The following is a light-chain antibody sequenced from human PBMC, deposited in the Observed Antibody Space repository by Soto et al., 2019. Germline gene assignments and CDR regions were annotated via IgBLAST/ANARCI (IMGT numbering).Light chain of an antibody. CDR3: QKSDSAPLT. CDR1: QVISNY. CDR2: AAS. Sequence: DIQMTQSPSSLSAPVGDRVTITCRASQVISNYLAWYQQKPGKVPKLLIYAASTLQSGVPSRFSGSGSGTDFTLTISSLQPEDVATYYCQKSDSAPLTFGGGTKVEIK. J-gene: IGKJ4*01. V-gene: IGKV1-27*01.